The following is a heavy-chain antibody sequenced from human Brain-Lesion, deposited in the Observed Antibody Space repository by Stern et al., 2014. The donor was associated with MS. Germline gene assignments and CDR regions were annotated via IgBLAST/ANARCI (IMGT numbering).Heavy chain of an antibody. V-gene: IGHV4-61*02. D-gene: IGHD2-2*01. CDR2: IFNSGST. CDR1: GGSISSGGYY. CDR3: ARGRVVPGFQYYATDV. J-gene: IGHJ6*02. Sequence: QLQLQESGPGLVKPSQTLSLSCTVSGGSISSGGYYWSWIRQPAGKGLEWIGRIFNSGSTSYNPSLKSRVTISIETSKNQFPLRLNPMTAADTAVYYCARGRVVPGFQYYATDVWGQGTTVIVSS.